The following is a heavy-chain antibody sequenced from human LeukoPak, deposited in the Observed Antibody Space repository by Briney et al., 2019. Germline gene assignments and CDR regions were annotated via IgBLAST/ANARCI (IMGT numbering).Heavy chain of an antibody. CDR3: AKDYSNYVDY. V-gene: IGHV3-23*01. D-gene: IGHD4-11*01. Sequence: PGGSLRLSCAASGFTFSSYWMSWVRQAPGKGLEWVSGISSTGANTYYADSVKGRFTISRDNSKNTLHLQMDGLRAEDTAVYYCAKDYSNYVDYWGQGTLVTVSS. CDR1: GFTFSSYW. CDR2: ISSTGANT. J-gene: IGHJ4*02.